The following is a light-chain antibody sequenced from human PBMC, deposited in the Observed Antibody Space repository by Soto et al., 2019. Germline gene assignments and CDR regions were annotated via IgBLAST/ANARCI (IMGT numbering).Light chain of an antibody. J-gene: IGKJ1*01. Sequence: EIVMTQSPGTLSLSPGERATLSCRASQSVSSSYLAWYQQKPVQAPRLLIYGASSRATGIPDRFSGSGSGTDFTLTISRLEPEDFAVYDCQQYGSSQTFGQGTKVEIK. CDR3: QQYGSSQT. CDR2: GAS. CDR1: QSVSSSY. V-gene: IGKV3-20*01.